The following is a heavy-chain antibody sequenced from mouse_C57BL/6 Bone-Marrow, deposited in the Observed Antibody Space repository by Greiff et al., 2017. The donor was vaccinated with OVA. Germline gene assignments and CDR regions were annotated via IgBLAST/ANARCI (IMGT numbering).Heavy chain of an antibody. Sequence: VQLQQSGPELVKPGASVKISCKASGYSFTGYYMHWVKQSHGNILDWIGYIYPYNGVSSYNQKFKGKATLTVDKSSSTAYMELRSLTSEDSAVYYCASGLAYYSNYDAMDYWGQGTSVTVSS. CDR3: ASGLAYYSNYDAMDY. J-gene: IGHJ4*01. CDR2: IYPYNGVS. V-gene: IGHV1-31*01. CDR1: GYSFTGYY. D-gene: IGHD2-5*01.